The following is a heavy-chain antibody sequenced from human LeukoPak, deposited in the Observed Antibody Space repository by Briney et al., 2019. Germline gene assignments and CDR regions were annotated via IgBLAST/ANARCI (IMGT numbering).Heavy chain of an antibody. CDR1: GYDFSTYW. V-gene: IGHV5-51*01. CDR2: IYPGDSDT. J-gene: IGHJ4*02. Sequence: GESLKISCQASGYDFSTYWIGWVRQMPGKGLEWMGIIYPGDSDTKYSPSFEGQVTISADKSISTAYLQWSSLKASDTAMYYCARGSGSYFGYWGQGTLVTVSS. CDR3: ARGSGSYFGY. D-gene: IGHD3-10*01.